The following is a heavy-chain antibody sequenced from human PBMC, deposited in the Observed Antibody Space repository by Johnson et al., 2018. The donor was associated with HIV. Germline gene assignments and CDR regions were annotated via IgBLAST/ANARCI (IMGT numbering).Heavy chain of an antibody. Sequence: MQLVESGGALVKPGGSLRLSCAASGFPFSDYYMSWIRQAPGKGLDWVSYISSTGTTIYYADSVKGRFTISRDNAMKSLYLQINSLRAEDTAVYYCARNRPVSYGYRGAFDFWGQGTMVTVSS. CDR1: GFPFSDYY. CDR2: ISSTGTTI. J-gene: IGHJ3*01. CDR3: ARNRPVSYGYRGAFDF. D-gene: IGHD5-18*01. V-gene: IGHV3-11*04.